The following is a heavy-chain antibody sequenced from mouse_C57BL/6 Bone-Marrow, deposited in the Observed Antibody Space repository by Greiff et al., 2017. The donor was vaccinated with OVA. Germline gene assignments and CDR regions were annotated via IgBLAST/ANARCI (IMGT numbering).Heavy chain of an antibody. J-gene: IGHJ2*01. Sequence: QVQLQQSGAELVRPGASVKLSCKASGYTFTDYYINWVQQRPGQGLEWIARIYPGSGNTYYNEKFKGKATLTAEKSSSTAYMQLSSLTSEDSAVYCCARVGLPYYCDYWGQGTTLTVSS. CDR2: IYPGSGNT. CDR3: ARVGLPYYCDY. CDR1: GYTFTDYY. V-gene: IGHV1-76*01.